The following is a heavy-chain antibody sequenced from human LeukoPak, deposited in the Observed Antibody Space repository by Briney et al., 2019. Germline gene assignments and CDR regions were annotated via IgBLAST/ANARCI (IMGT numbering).Heavy chain of an antibody. CDR1: GFTFSSYG. J-gene: IGHJ4*02. CDR2: ISYDVGKK. D-gene: IGHD3-22*01. Sequence: GGSLRLSCAASGFTFSSYGMHWVRQAPGKGLEWVAVISYDVGKKYYADSVKGRFTISRDNSKNTLYLQMNSLRAEDTAVYYCAKDNYYDTSGYRDWGQGTLVTVSS. V-gene: IGHV3-30*18. CDR3: AKDNYYDTSGYRD.